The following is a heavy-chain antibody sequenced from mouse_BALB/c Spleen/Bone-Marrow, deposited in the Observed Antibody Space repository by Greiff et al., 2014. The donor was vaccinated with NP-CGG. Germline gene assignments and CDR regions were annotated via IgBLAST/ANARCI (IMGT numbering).Heavy chain of an antibody. J-gene: IGHJ3*01. V-gene: IGHV14-4*02. CDR1: GFNIKDYY. Sequence: VQLQQSGAELVRSGASVKLSCTASGFNIKDYYMHWVKQRPEQGLEWIGWIDPENGDTEYAPKFQGKATMTADTSSNTAYLQLSSLTSEDTAVYYCTGLYYGSSAWFAYWGQGTLVTVSA. CDR2: IDPENGDT. D-gene: IGHD1-1*01. CDR3: TGLYYGSSAWFAY.